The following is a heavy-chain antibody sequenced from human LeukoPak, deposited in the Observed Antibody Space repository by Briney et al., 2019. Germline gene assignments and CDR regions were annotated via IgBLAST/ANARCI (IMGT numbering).Heavy chain of an antibody. CDR2: IYPGDSDT. V-gene: IGHV5-51*01. Sequence: GESLNISCKGSGYSFTSYWIGWVRQMPGKGLEWMGIIYPGDSDTRYSPSFQGQVTISADKSISTAYLQWSSLKASDTAMYYCASPPFGYSNYVGYWGQGTLVTVSS. CDR1: GYSFTSYW. J-gene: IGHJ4*02. CDR3: ASPPFGYSNYVGY. D-gene: IGHD4-11*01.